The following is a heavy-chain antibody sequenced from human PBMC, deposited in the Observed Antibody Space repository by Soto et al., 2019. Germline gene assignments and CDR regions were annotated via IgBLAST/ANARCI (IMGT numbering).Heavy chain of an antibody. J-gene: IGHJ4*02. CDR2: ISSSSSYT. Sequence: GGSLRVSCAAAGFPFSDYYMSWIRQAPGKGLEWVSYISSSSSYTNYADSVKGRFTISRDNAKNSLYLQMNSLRAEDSAVYYCARGTYCSSTSCYISFDYWGQGTLVTVSS. CDR1: GFPFSDYY. V-gene: IGHV3-11*06. D-gene: IGHD2-2*02. CDR3: ARGTYCSSTSCYISFDY.